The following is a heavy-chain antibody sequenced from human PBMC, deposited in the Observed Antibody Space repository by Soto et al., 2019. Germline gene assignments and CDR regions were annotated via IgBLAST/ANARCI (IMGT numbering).Heavy chain of an antibody. J-gene: IGHJ6*02. CDR2: INHSGST. CDR1: GGSFSGYY. Sequence: QVQLQQWGAGLLKPSETLSLTCAVYGGSFSGYYWSWIRQPPGKGLEWIGEINHSGSTNYNPSLKSRVTISVGTAKNQFCPKLSSVAAADTAVYYCERGALYYYGMDVWGQGATVTVSS. CDR3: ERGALYYYGMDV. V-gene: IGHV4-34*01.